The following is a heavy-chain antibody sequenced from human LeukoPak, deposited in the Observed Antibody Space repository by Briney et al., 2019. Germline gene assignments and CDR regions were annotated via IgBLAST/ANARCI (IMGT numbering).Heavy chain of an antibody. CDR1: GGSIRSSSYY. J-gene: IGHJ5*02. Sequence: SETLSLTCIVSGGSIRSSSYYWSWIRQPAGKGLEWIGRIYTSGSTNYNPSLKSRVTISYTSKNQFSLKLNSVTAADTAVYYCARVDGSCSGGSCPSGNWFDPWGQGTLVTVSS. CDR2: IYTSGST. V-gene: IGHV4-61*02. CDR3: ARVDGSCSGGSCPSGNWFDP. D-gene: IGHD2-15*01.